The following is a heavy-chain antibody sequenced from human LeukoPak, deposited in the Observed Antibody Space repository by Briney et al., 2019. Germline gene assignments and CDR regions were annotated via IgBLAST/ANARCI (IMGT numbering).Heavy chain of an antibody. J-gene: IGHJ6*02. Sequence: SETLSLTCIVSGGSIRGYYWSWIRQPAGKGLEWIGRLQTSGSTTFNPSLRSRVTMSVDTSKNQVSLKLSSVTAADTAVYYCARGRLSYYDSSGDYYYYYGMDVWGQGTTVTVSS. CDR1: GGSIRGYY. D-gene: IGHD3-22*01. CDR3: ARGRLSYYDSSGDYYYYYGMDV. CDR2: LQTSGST. V-gene: IGHV4-4*07.